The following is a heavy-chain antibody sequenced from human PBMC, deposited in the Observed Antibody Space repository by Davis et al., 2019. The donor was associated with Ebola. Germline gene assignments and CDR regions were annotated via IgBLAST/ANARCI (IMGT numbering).Heavy chain of an antibody. Sequence: ASVQVSCQASRYTFTSYAMHWVRQAPGQRLAWMGWINACNGNTKYSQNLQGRVTLTTDTSTSTAYMQLRSLRSDDTAVYYCARTVDTAMVHAFWCFDLWGHGTLVTVSS. V-gene: IGHV1-3*01. CDR2: INACNGNT. D-gene: IGHD5-18*01. CDR3: ARTVDTAMVHAFWCFDL. J-gene: IGHJ2*01. CDR1: RYTFTSYA.